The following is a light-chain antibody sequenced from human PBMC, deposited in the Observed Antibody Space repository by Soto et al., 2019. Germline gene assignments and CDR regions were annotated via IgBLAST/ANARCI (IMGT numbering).Light chain of an antibody. Sequence: DIHITHSPSSLSASVGDRVTITCRASQSISSYLNWYQQKPGKAPKPLIYAASSLQSGAPSRFSGSGSGTDFTLTISSLQPEDFATYYCQQSYSTPFGFGPGTKVDIK. V-gene: IGKV1-39*01. CDR1: QSISSY. CDR3: QQSYSTPFG. CDR2: AAS. J-gene: IGKJ3*01.